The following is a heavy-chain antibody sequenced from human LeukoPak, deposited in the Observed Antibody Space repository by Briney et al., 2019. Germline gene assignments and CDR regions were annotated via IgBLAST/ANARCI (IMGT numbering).Heavy chain of an antibody. D-gene: IGHD4-11*01. CDR3: AREISNGNWFDP. J-gene: IGHJ5*02. V-gene: IGHV1-2*02. Sequence: ASVKVSCKASEYTFTGYYMHWVRQAPGQGLEWMGWTNPNSGGTNYAQKFQGRVTMTRDTSISTAYMELSRLRSDDTAVYYCAREISNGNWFDPWGQGTLVTVSS. CDR2: TNPNSGGT. CDR1: EYTFTGYY.